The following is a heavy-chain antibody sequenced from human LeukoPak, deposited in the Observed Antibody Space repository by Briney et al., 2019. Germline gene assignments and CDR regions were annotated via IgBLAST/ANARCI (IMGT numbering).Heavy chain of an antibody. Sequence: GGSLRLSCAASGFTFSRYWMTWVRKAPGRGLEWVANIKQDGRERNYVDSFKGRFTISQDNAQNALYLQMYSRRDDGRGVDNCGTGAGCGYWGQGTLVTVSS. CDR3: GTGAGCGY. CDR1: GFTFSRYW. CDR2: IKQDGRER. J-gene: IGHJ4*02. V-gene: IGHV3-7*03. D-gene: IGHD2-15*01.